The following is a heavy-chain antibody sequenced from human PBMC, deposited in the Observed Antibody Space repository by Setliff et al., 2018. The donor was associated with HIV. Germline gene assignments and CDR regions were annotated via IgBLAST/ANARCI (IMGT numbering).Heavy chain of an antibody. CDR1: GFTFSKFA. Sequence: GGSLRLSCAASGFTFSKFAINWVRQAPGKGLEWVGRIKSKTDGGTTDYAAPVKGRFTISRDDSKNTLYLQMNSLKIEDTAVYYCTTGTRLVDWGQGALVTVSS. D-gene: IGHD2-21*01. J-gene: IGHJ4*02. CDR3: TTGTRLVD. CDR2: IKSKTDGGTT. V-gene: IGHV3-15*07.